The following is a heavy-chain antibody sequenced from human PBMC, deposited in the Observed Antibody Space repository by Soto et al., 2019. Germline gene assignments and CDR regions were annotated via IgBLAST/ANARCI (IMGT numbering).Heavy chain of an antibody. CDR3: ARGRGYGALFVY. D-gene: IGHD4-17*01. V-gene: IGHV4-31*03. CDR2: IYYSGST. J-gene: IGHJ4*02. Sequence: QVQLQESGPGLVKPSQTLSLTCTVSGGSISSGGYYWSWIRQHPGKGLEWIGYIYYSGSTYYNPSLKIRVTISVDTTKNQFSLKLSSVTAADTAVYYWARGRGYGALFVYWGQGTLVTVSS. CDR1: GGSISSGGYY.